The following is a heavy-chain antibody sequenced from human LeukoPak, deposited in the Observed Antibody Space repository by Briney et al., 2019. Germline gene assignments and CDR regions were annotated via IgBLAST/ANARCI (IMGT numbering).Heavy chain of an antibody. CDR2: ISSNGGST. CDR1: GFTFSSYA. D-gene: IGHD3-10*01. V-gene: IGHV3-64*02. Sequence: GGSLRLSCAASGFTFSSYAMHWVRQAPGKGLEYVSDISSNGGSTYYADSVEGRFTISRDNSKNTLYLQMGSLRVEDMAVYYCARGSGSGIPPHYFDYWGQGTLVTVSS. J-gene: IGHJ4*02. CDR3: ARGSGSGIPPHYFDY.